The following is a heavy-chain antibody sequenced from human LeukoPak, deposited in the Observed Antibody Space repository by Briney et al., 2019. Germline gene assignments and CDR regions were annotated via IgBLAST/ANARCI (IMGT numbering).Heavy chain of an antibody. V-gene: IGHV4-4*02. J-gene: IGHJ4*02. CDR2: IYQNGST. CDR3: ARSIAAVGPPGY. CDR1: GRSLSSSIW. D-gene: IGHD6-13*01. Sequence: PSETLSLTCAVSGRSLSSSIWWTWVRPPPGEGLEGIGEIYQNGSTNYNPALKNRVTIAVDKSKTQLSLKLSSVTAADTAVYYCARSIAAVGPPGYWGQGTLVTVSS.